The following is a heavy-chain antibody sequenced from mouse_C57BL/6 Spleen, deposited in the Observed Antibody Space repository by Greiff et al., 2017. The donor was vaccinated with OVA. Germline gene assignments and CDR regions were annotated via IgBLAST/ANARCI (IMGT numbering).Heavy chain of an antibody. J-gene: IGHJ3*01. Sequence: VQLQESGAELVRPGASVTLSCKASGYTFTDYEMHWVKQTPVHGLEWIGAIDPETGGTACNQKFKGKAILTADKSSSTAYMELRSLTSEDSAVYYCTSPLYYGNYTWFAYWGQGTLVTVSA. V-gene: IGHV1-15*01. CDR1: GYTFTDYE. CDR2: IDPETGGT. D-gene: IGHD2-1*01. CDR3: TSPLYYGNYTWFAY.